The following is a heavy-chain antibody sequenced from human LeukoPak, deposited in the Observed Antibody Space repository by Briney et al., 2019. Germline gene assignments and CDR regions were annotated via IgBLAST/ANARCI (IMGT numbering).Heavy chain of an antibody. V-gene: IGHV3-23*01. CDR3: ARSTYYYESSGYY. CDR1: GFTFSSYA. Sequence: GGSLRLSCAASGFTFSSYAMSWVRRAPGKGLEWVSAISGSGGSTYYADSVKGRFTISRDNSKNTLYLQMNSLRAEDTAVYYCARSTYYYESSGYYWGQGTLVTVSS. J-gene: IGHJ4*02. CDR2: ISGSGGST. D-gene: IGHD3-22*01.